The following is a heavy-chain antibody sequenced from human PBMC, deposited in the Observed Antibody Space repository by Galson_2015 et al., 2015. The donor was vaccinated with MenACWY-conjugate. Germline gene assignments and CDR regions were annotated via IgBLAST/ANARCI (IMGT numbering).Heavy chain of an antibody. D-gene: IGHD3-16*01. CDR2: VNSDGSGT. CDR3: ARSYVPGSDRKNYYIDV. J-gene: IGHJ6*03. CDR1: GFAFSSYW. Sequence: SLRLSCAASGFAFSSYWMHWVRQAPGKGLVWVSRVNSDGSGTGYADSVKGRFTISRDNAKNMLFLQMSSLKVEDTAVYYCARSYVPGSDRKNYYIDVWGRGTTVTVSS. V-gene: IGHV3-74*01.